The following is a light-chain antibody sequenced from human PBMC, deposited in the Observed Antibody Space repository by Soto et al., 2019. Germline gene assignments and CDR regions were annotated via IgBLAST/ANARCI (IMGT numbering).Light chain of an antibody. CDR3: QQYDNWPQYT. CDR1: RNIGGK. Sequence: EIVMTQSPATLSVPPGERATLFCRASRNIGGKLAWFQQKPGQAPTLLMYAVSTRAAGVPPRFSGSGSGTEFTLTIGSLQSEDFAVYYCQQYDNWPQYTFGQGTKLEIK. V-gene: IGKV3-15*01. CDR2: AVS. J-gene: IGKJ2*01.